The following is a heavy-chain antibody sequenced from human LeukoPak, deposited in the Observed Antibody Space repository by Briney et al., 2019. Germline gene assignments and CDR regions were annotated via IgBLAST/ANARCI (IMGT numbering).Heavy chain of an antibody. CDR2: SYTSGNT. CDR3: ARGGDYGDLRYFDY. CDR1: GXSIRNYH. J-gene: IGHJ4*02. D-gene: IGHD4-17*01. Sequence: SETLSLTCTVSGXSIRNYHWSWIRQSAGKGLEWIGHSYTSGNTNYNPSLKSRVTMSLDTSKNQFSLSLSSVTAADTAVYYCARGGDYGDLRYFDYWGQGTLVTVSS. V-gene: IGHV4-4*07.